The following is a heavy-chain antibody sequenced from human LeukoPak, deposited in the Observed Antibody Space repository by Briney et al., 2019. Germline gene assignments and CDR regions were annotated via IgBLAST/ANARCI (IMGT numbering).Heavy chain of an antibody. CDR1: GGTFSSYA. Sequence: SVKVSCKASGGTFSSYAISWVRQAPGQGLEWMGGIIPIFGTANYAQKFQGRVTITADESTSTAYMELSSLRSEDTAVYYCARGCSSTGCNDAFGIWGQGTMVTVSS. D-gene: IGHD2-2*01. CDR3: ARGCSSTGCNDAFGI. CDR2: IIPIFGTA. V-gene: IGHV1-69*13. J-gene: IGHJ3*02.